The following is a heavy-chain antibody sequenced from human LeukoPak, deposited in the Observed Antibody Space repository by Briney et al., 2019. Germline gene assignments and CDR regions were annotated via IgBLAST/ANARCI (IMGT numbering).Heavy chain of an antibody. J-gene: IGHJ4*02. CDR2: LYSSGTT. Sequence: SETLSLTCTVSGGSISSGSNYWSWIRQPAGKEPEWIGRLYSSGTTNYNPSLKSRVTISVDTSKNQFSLKLSSVTAADTAVYFCARGLSRGFDNWGQGTLVTVSS. CDR1: GGSISSGSNY. V-gene: IGHV4-61*02. CDR3: ARGLSRGFDN.